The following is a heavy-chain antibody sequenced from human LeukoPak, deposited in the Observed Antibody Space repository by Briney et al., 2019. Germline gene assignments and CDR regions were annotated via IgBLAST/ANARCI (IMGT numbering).Heavy chain of an antibody. Sequence: VASVKVSCKVSGYTLTELSMHWVRQAPGQGLEWMGGFDPEDGETIYAQKFQGRVTMTEDTSTDTAYMELSSLRSEDTAVYYCATVPGVRDAFDIWGQGTMVTVSS. CDR2: FDPEDGET. CDR3: ATVPGVRDAFDI. J-gene: IGHJ3*02. CDR1: GYTLTELS. V-gene: IGHV1-24*01.